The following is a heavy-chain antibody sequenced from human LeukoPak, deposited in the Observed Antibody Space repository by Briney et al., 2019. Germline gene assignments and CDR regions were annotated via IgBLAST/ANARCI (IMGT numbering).Heavy chain of an antibody. CDR3: AKSPDYYYGMDV. CDR2: ISWNSGSI. Sequence: GGSLRLSCAASGFTFDDYAMHWVWQAPGKGLEWVSGISWNSGSIGYADSVKGRFTISRDNAKNSLYLQMNSLRAEDTALYYCAKSPDYYYGMDVWGQGTTVTVSS. V-gene: IGHV3-9*01. CDR1: GFTFDDYA. J-gene: IGHJ6*02.